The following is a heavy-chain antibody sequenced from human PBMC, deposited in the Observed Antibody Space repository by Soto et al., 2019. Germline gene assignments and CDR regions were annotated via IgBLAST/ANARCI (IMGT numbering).Heavy chain of an antibody. CDR3: AVGVKGDFDY. CDR2: IRSKAYNYAT. CDR1: GFTVDASA. J-gene: IGHJ4*02. Sequence: DVQLVESGGGLVQPGGSLKLSCAASGFTVDASAIHWVRQASGKGLEWVGRIRSKAYNYATPYAASLRGRFTISRDDSKNTAYLQMNSLKPEDTAVYYCAVGVKGDFDYWGQGTLVTVSS. V-gene: IGHV3-73*02. D-gene: IGHD1-26*01.